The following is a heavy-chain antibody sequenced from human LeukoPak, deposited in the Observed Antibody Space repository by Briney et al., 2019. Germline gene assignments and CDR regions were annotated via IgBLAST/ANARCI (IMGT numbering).Heavy chain of an antibody. CDR1: GVSINTYY. CDR2: IYISGST. J-gene: IGHJ4*02. D-gene: IGHD3-22*01. CDR3: ASLYYDSGGYSRDY. V-gene: IGHV4-4*07. Sequence: TSETLSLTCTVSGVSINTYYWSWIRQPAGKGLEWIGRIYISGSTKYNPSLKSRVTMSLDTSKNQLSLKLSSVTAADTAVYYCASLYYDSGGYSRDYWGQGTLVTVSS.